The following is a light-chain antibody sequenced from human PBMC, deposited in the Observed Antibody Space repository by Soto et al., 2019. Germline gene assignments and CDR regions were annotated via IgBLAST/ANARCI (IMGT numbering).Light chain of an antibody. Sequence: DIQMTQSPSSLSASVGDRVTITCRASQDIAIYLAWYQQKPGEAPKLLIYAASTLHGGVPSRFSGSGSGTDFALTITSLQAEDFATYYCQQLRRYPSTFGGGTKVDIK. V-gene: IGKV1-9*01. CDR2: AAS. CDR1: QDIAIY. J-gene: IGKJ4*01. CDR3: QQLRRYPST.